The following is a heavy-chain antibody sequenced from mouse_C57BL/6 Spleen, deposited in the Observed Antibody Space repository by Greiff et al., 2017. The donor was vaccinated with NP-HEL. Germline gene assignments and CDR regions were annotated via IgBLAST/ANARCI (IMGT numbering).Heavy chain of an antibody. J-gene: IGHJ2*01. V-gene: IGHV1-54*01. CDR1: GYAFTNYL. Sequence: QVQLKQSGAELVRPGTSVKVSCKASGYAFTNYLIEWVKQRPGQGLEWIGVINPGSGGTNTNEKFKGKATLTADKSSSTAYMQRSSLTSEDASVYFGARVANWDFDYWGQGTTLTVSS. CDR3: ARVANWDFDY. D-gene: IGHD4-1*01. CDR2: INPGSGGT.